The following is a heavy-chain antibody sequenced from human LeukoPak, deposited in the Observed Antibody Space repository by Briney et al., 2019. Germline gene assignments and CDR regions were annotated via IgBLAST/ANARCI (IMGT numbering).Heavy chain of an antibody. CDR1: GFTFSSYA. J-gene: IGHJ4*02. CDR2: ISRSGDST. CDR3: ARDQNY. Sequence: GGSLRLSCAASGFTFSSYAMSWVRQAPGKGLEWVSAISRSGDSTYYADSVKGRFTISRDNAKNSLYLQMNSLRDEDTAVYYCARDQNYWGQGTLVTVSS. V-gene: IGHV3-23*01.